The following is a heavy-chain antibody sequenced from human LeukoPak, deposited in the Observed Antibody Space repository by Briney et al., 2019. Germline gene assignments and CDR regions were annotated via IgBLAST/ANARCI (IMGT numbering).Heavy chain of an antibody. J-gene: IGHJ4*02. Sequence: GGSLRLSCAASGVTFTNYAMSWVRQAPEKGLEWVSTISVYSDNTYYADSVKGRFAISRDNSKNTLYLQMNSLRAEDTAVYYCAKSSRGSSGYHSPFDYWGQGTLVTVSS. D-gene: IGHD5-12*01. V-gene: IGHV3-23*01. CDR1: GVTFTNYA. CDR2: ISVYSDNT. CDR3: AKSSRGSSGYHSPFDY.